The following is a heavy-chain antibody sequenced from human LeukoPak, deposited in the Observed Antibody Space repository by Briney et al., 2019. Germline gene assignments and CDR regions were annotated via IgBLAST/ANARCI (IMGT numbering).Heavy chain of an antibody. D-gene: IGHD2-15*01. CDR1: GFTFGSYA. Sequence: GGSLRLSCAASGFTFGSYAMHWVRQAPGKGLEWVAVISYDGSNKYYADSVKGRFTISRDNSKNTLYLQMNSLRAEDTAVYYCARDLLPLYYYGMDVWGQGTTVTVSS. V-gene: IGHV3-30*04. CDR2: ISYDGSNK. J-gene: IGHJ6*02. CDR3: ARDLLPLYYYGMDV.